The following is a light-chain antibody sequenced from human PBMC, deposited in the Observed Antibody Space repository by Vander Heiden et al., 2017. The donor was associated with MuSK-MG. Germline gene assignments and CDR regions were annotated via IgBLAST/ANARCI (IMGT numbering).Light chain of an antibody. CDR3: QQLQSYPLNT. Sequence: DIQLTQSPSFLSASVGDRVTITCRSSQGISSYLAWYQQKPGKAPNLLIYAASTLQSVVPSRFSGSGYGTGFTLTIGSRQPEDFAPYFFQQLQSYPLNTFGQGTKMEIK. V-gene: IGKV1-9*01. CDR1: QGISSY. CDR2: AAS. J-gene: IGKJ2*01.